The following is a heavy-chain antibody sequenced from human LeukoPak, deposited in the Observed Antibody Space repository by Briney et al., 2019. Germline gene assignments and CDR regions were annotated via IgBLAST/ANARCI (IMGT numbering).Heavy chain of an antibody. CDR1: GFTFSSYA. Sequence: GGSLRLSCAASGFTFSSYAMSWVRQAPGKGLEWVSAISGSGGSTYYADSVRGRFTISRDNSKNTLYLQMNSLRVEDAAVYYCARAPVTSCRGAYCYPFDYWGQGTLVTVSS. V-gene: IGHV3-23*01. CDR3: ARAPVTSCRGAYCYPFDY. CDR2: ISGSGGST. D-gene: IGHD2-21*01. J-gene: IGHJ4*02.